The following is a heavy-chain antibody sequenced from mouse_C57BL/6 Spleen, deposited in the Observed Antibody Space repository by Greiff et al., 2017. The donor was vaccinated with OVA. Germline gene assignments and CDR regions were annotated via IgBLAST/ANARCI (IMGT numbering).Heavy chain of an antibody. V-gene: IGHV1-64*01. D-gene: IGHD1-3*01. CDR1: GYTFTSYW. J-gene: IGHJ4*01. CDR3: ARPEWRGYYAMDY. CDR2: IHPNSGST. Sequence: QVQLQQPGAELVKPGASVKLSCKASGYTFTSYWMHWVKQRPGQGLEWIGMIHPNSGSTTYNEKFKIKATLPVDKSSCTAYMQLSSLTSEDSAVYYCARPEWRGYYAMDYWGQGTSVTVSS.